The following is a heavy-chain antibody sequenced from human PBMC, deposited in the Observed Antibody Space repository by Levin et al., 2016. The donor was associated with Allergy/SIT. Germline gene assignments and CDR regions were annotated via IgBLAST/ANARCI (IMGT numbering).Heavy chain of an antibody. CDR1: GFTFSTYG. V-gene: IGHV3-30*03. CDR3: ARDLDASLGYYFYFYMDV. CDR2: ISYDGSNK. J-gene: IGHJ6*03. Sequence: GGSLRLSCAASGFTFSTYGMHWVRQAPGKGLEWVAVISYDGSNKYYADSVKGRFTISRDNSKNTLYLQMNSLRAEDTAVYYCARDLDASLGYYFYFYMDVWGKGTTVTVSS. D-gene: IGHD3-3*01.